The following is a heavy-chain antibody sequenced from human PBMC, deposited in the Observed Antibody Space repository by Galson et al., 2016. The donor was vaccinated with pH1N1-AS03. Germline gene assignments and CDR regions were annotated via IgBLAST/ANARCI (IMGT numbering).Heavy chain of an antibody. CDR2: IYYSGST. J-gene: IGHJ5*02. V-gene: IGHV4-61*01. CDR3: AREQLDNWFDP. CDR1: GGSVSSGSYY. D-gene: IGHD6-6*01. Sequence: LSLTCTISGGSVSSGSYYWSWLRQPPGKGLEWIGYIYYSGSTNYNPSLKSRVTISVDTSKNQFSLKLSSVTAADTAVYYCAREQLDNWFDPWGQGTLVTVSS.